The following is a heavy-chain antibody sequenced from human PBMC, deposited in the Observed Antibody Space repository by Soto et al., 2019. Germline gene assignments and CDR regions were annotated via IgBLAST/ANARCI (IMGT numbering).Heavy chain of an antibody. CDR3: ARDSRSNCGGDCYSGYFDY. CDR2: MSWDGSNK. CDR1: GFTFSRYA. Sequence: SRRLFCEVSGFTFSRYAMHWVRGAAGKGLGGVAVMSWDGSNKYYADSVNGRFTITRDNTNNTLYLQKNTLRADATAAYYCARDSRSNCGGDCYSGYFDYWGQGTLVTVSS. J-gene: IGHJ4*02. D-gene: IGHD2-21*02. V-gene: IGHV3-30-3*01.